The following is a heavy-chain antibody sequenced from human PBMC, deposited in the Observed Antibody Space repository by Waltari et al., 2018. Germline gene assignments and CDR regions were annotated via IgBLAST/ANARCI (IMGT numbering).Heavy chain of an antibody. V-gene: IGHV4-39*01. CDR1: GGSISSSSYY. Sequence: QLQLQESGPGLVKPSETLSLTGTVSGGSISSSSYYWGWIRHPPGKGLEWIGSIYYSGSTYYNPSLKSRVTISVDTSKNQFSLKLSSVTAADTAVYYCARQGDRGDAFDIWGQGTMVTVSS. CDR3: ARQGDRGDAFDI. J-gene: IGHJ3*02. CDR2: IYYSGST. D-gene: IGHD3-10*01.